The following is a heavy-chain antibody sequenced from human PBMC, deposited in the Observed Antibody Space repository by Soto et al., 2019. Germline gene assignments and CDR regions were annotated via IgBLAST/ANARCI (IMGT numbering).Heavy chain of an antibody. V-gene: IGHV3-15*01. CDR3: TTLGYCSTTSCYYNWFDP. CDR2: IKSKTDGGTT. J-gene: IGHJ5*02. D-gene: IGHD2-2*01. Sequence: GGSTRLSCAASGFTFSNAWMSWVRKAPGKGLEWVGRIKSKTDGGTTDYAAPVKGRFTISRDDSKNTLYLQMNSLKTEDTAVYYCTTLGYCSTTSCYYNWFDPWGQGTLVTVSS. CDR1: GFTFSNAW.